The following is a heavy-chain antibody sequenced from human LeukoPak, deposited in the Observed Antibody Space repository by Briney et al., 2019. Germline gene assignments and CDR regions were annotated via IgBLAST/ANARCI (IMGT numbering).Heavy chain of an antibody. Sequence: PGGSLRLSCAASGFTFSSYSMNWVRQAPGKGLEWVSSISSSSSYIYYADSVKGRFTISRDNAKNSLYLQMNSLRAEDTAVYYCAREGPTTPAFDYWGQGTLVTVSS. V-gene: IGHV3-21*01. CDR2: ISSSSSYI. D-gene: IGHD1/OR15-1a*01. CDR1: GFTFSSYS. CDR3: AREGPTTPAFDY. J-gene: IGHJ4*02.